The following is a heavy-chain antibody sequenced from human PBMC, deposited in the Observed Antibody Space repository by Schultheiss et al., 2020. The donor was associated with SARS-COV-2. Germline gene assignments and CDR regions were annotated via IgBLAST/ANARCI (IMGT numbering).Heavy chain of an antibody. CDR1: GGSISSGGYY. V-gene: IGHV4-31*03. D-gene: IGHD1-26*01. J-gene: IGHJ4*02. CDR2: IYYSGST. Sequence: SETLSLTCTVSGGSISSGGYYWSWIRQHPGKGLEWIGYIYYSGSTNYNPSLKSRVTISVDTSKNQFSLHLNSVTPEDTAVYYCARGGSYPLDYWGQGTLVTVSS. CDR3: ARGGSYPLDY.